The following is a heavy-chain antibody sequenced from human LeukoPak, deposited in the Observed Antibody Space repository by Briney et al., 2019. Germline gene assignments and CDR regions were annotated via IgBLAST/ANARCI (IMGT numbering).Heavy chain of an antibody. J-gene: IGHJ5*01. V-gene: IGHV3-33*01. D-gene: IGHD6-6*01. Sequence: GGSLRLSCAASGFTFSSYGMHWVRQAPGKGLEWVAVIWYDGSNKYYADSVKGRFTISRDNSKNSLYLQMNSLRAEDTAVYYCARAGGSSSRPADSWGQGTLVTVSS. CDR1: GFTFSSYG. CDR2: IWYDGSNK. CDR3: ARAGGSSSRPADS.